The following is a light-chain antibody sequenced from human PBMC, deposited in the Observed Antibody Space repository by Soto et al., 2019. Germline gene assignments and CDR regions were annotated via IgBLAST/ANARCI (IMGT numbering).Light chain of an antibody. Sequence: AIQLTQSPSSLSASVGDRVTITCRASQGISSALAWYQHKSGKAPKSLIYDASNLESGVPSRFSGNGSGTDFTLTISSLQAEDFATYYCQQFNSYPLTFGGGTKVEIK. J-gene: IGKJ4*01. V-gene: IGKV1-13*02. CDR3: QQFNSYPLT. CDR1: QGISSA. CDR2: DAS.